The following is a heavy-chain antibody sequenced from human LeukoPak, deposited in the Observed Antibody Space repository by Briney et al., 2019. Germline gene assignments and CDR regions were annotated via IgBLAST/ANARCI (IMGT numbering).Heavy chain of an antibody. D-gene: IGHD6-13*01. V-gene: IGHV1-2*02. CDR2: INPNSGGT. J-gene: IGHJ4*02. CDR1: GYTFTGYY. Sequence: GASVKVSCKASGYTFTGYYMHWVRQAPGQGLEWMGWINPNSGGTNYAQKFQGRVTMTRDTSISTAYMELSRLRSDDTAVYYCARDRRIAAAGIRNYWGQGTLVTVSS. CDR3: ARDRRIAAAGIRNY.